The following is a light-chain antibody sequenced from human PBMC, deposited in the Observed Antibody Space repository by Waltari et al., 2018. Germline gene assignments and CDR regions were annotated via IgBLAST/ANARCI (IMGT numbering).Light chain of an antibody. CDR1: SRDVGGYNY. CDR3: CSYAGSYTLV. V-gene: IGLV2-11*01. CDR2: DVS. J-gene: IGLJ3*02. Sequence: QSALTQPRSVSGSPGQSVNISCTGTSRDVGGYNYVSWDQQHPGKAPKLMIYDVSKRPSGVPDRFDASKSGNTASLIISGLQAEDEADYYCCSYAGSYTLVFGGGTKLTVL.